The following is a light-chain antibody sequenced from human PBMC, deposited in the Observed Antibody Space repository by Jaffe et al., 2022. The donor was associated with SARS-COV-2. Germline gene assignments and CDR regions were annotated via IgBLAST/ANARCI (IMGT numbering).Light chain of an antibody. CDR2: FTS. J-gene: IGKJ2*01. Sequence: DIQMTQSPSSLSASVGASVTMTCRASQSVTNFLNWYQQKPGKAPELLIYFTSKLQSGVPSRFSGSGSGTDFTLTISNLQPEDFATYFCQQSYRTPYTFGQGTKLEIK. V-gene: IGKV1-39*01. CDR1: QSVTNF. CDR3: QQSYRTPYT.